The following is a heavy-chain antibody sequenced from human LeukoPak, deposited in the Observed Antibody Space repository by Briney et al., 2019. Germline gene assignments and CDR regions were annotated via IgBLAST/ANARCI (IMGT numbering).Heavy chain of an antibody. CDR2: ISGSGGST. CDR1: GFTFSSYA. Sequence: GGSLRLSCAASGFTFSSYAMSWVRQAPGKGLEWVSAISGSGGSTYYADSVKGRFTISRDNSKNTLYLQMNSLRAEDTAVYYCAKDAALWFGELFLFDYWSQGTLVTVSS. J-gene: IGHJ4*02. CDR3: AKDAALWFGELFLFDY. V-gene: IGHV3-23*01. D-gene: IGHD3-10*01.